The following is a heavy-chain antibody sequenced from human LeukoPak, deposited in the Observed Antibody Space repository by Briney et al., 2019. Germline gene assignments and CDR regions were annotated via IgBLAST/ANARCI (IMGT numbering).Heavy chain of an antibody. Sequence: PGRSLRLSCAPSGFTFSRHGMHWVRKAPGKGLKWVAIISDDGSRKYYAHSVEGRFTISRDNSKNTLYLQMDSLRAEDTAVYYCARDRAWNYFDYWGQGTLVTVSS. CDR1: GFTFSRHG. D-gene: IGHD3-3*01. CDR2: ISDDGSRK. V-gene: IGHV3-30*03. CDR3: ARDRAWNYFDY. J-gene: IGHJ4*02.